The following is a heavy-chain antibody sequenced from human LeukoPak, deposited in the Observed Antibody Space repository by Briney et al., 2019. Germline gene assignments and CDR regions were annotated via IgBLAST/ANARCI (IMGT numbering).Heavy chain of an antibody. CDR1: GSPFSAFV. J-gene: IGHJ4*02. CDR2: ISANGDRT. D-gene: IGHD3-16*01. CDR3: ANTFLGPYGN. V-gene: IGHV3-23*01. Sequence: GGSLRLSCAASGSPFSAFVMAWVRQAPGQGLEWVSDISANGDRTNYADSVKGRFTISRDNSKNTLYLQMSNLRVEDTAVYYCANTFLGPYGNWGQGTLVTVSS.